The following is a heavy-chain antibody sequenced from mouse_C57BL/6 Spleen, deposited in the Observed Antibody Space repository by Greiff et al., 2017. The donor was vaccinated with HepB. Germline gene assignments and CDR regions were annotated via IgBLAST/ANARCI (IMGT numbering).Heavy chain of an antibody. V-gene: IGHV1-50*01. J-gene: IGHJ4*01. CDR1: GYTFTSYW. CDR3: ARGIDSNYPILVDY. D-gene: IGHD2-5*01. CDR2: IDPSDSYT. Sequence: QVHVKQPGAELVKPGASVKLSCKASGYTFTSYWMQWVKQRPGQGLEWIGEIDPSDSYTNYNQKFKGKATLTVDTSSSTAYMQLSSLTSEDSAVYYCARGIDSNYPILVDYWGQGTSVTVSS.